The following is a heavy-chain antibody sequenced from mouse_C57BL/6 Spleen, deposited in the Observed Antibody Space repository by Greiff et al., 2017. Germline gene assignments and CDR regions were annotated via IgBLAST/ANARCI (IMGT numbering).Heavy chain of an antibody. CDR2: INPGSGGT. CDR3: ASLDYVDD. V-gene: IGHV1-54*01. J-gene: IGHJ2*01. Sequence: QVQLPQSGAELVRPGTSVTVSCKASGYAFTNYLIEWVKQRPGPGLEWIGVINPGSGGTNYNEKFKGTATLTADKSSSTAYMQLSSLTSEDSAVYFCASLDYVDDWGQGTTLTVSS. CDR1: GYAFTNYL.